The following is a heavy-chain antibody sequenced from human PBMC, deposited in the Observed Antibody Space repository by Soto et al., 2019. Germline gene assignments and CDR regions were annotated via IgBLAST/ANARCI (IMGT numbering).Heavy chain of an antibody. CDR1: GGTFSNYV. D-gene: IGHD3-3*01. CDR3: ASDRLTKYGEGHLYYFDY. V-gene: IGHV1-69*06. CDR2: IIPISGAA. J-gene: IGHJ4*02. Sequence: QVQLVQSGAEVKKPGSSVKVSCKASGGTFSNYVVNWVRQAPGQGLEWMGRIIPISGAANYAQKFQGRVTITADKSTSTSYMELSSLRSEDTAVYYCASDRLTKYGEGHLYYFDYWGQGALVTVSS.